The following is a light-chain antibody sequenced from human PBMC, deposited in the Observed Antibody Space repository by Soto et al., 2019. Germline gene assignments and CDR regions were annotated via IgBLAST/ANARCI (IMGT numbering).Light chain of an antibody. CDR3: QQNYTTASIT. Sequence: DIQMTQSPSSLSASVGDRVTITCRASQSISRNLNWYQHKPGKAPKLLIYAASSLQNGVPSRFSGGGSGTEFTLSISSLQPEDFGTYYCQQNYTTASITFGQGTRLEIK. CDR1: QSISRN. J-gene: IGKJ5*01. CDR2: AAS. V-gene: IGKV1-39*01.